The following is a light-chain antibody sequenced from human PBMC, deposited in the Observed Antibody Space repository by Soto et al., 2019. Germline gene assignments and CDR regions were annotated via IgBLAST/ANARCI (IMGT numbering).Light chain of an antibody. CDR1: QDISSS. V-gene: IGKV1-16*02. J-gene: IGKJ4*01. CDR2: AVS. Sequence: DIQMTQSPSSLAASVGDRVTITCRASQDISSSLAWFQQKPGKAPKSLIYAVSNLYSGVPSKFSGSGSGTTYTLTINNLQPEDFATYYCQQFKFYPLTFAGGTKVEI. CDR3: QQFKFYPLT.